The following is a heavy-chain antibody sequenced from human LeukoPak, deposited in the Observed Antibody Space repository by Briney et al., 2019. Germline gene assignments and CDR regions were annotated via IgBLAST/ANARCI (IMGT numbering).Heavy chain of an antibody. CDR2: IYHSGST. D-gene: IGHD6-13*01. J-gene: IGHJ4*02. CDR1: GYSISSGYY. V-gene: IGHV4-38-2*02. Sequence: SETLSLTCTVSGYSISSGYYWGWIRQPPGKGLEWIGSIYHSGSTWCNPSLKSRVTISVDTSKNQFSLKPSSVTAADTAVYYCARVRGSSSRGYYFDYWGQGTLVTVSS. CDR3: ARVRGSSSRGYYFDY.